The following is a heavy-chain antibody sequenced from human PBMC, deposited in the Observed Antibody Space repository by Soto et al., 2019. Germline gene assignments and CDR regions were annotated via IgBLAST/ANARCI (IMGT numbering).Heavy chain of an antibody. D-gene: IGHD6-13*01. V-gene: IGHV4-59*01. J-gene: IGHJ4*02. CDR3: ARSIATPGTNIDY. Sequence: QVQLQESGPGLVRPSETLSLTCTVSGESINGYYWSWIRQPPGKGLEWIGYVYFSGSNNYNPSLKSRVTISVNTSKQQVSLRLSSVTAADTAVYYCARSIATPGTNIDYWGQGNLVTVSS. CDR1: GESINGYY. CDR2: VYFSGSN.